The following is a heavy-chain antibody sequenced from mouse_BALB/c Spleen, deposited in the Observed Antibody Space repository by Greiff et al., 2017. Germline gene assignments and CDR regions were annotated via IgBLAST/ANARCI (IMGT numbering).Heavy chain of an antibody. Sequence: EVQVVESGPSLVKPSQTLSLTCSVTGDSITSCYWNWIRKFPGNKLEYMGYISYSGSTSYNPSLKSRISITRDTSKNQYYLQLNSVTTEDTATYYCARYERNYYFDYWGQGTTLTVSS. CDR1: GDSITSCY. D-gene: IGHD2-1*01. J-gene: IGHJ2*01. CDR3: ARYERNYYFDY. CDR2: ISYSGST. V-gene: IGHV3-8*02.